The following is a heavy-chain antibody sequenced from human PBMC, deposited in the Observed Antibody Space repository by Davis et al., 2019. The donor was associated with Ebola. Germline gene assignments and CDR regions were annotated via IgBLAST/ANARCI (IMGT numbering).Heavy chain of an antibody. CDR1: GFTFSSYS. Sequence: GESLKISCAASGFTFSSYSMNWVRQAPGKGLEWVSYISSSSSTIYYADSVKGRFTISRDNSKNTLYLQMNSLRAEDTAVYYCASELGYCSSTSCYYGNDYGMDVWGQGTTVTVSS. J-gene: IGHJ6*02. CDR3: ASELGYCSSTSCYYGNDYGMDV. CDR2: ISSSSSTI. V-gene: IGHV3-48*01. D-gene: IGHD2-2*01.